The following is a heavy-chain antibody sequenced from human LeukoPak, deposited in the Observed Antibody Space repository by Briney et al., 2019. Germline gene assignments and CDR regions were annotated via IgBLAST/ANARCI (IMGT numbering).Heavy chain of an antibody. CDR3: ARAPFGSGHYIAFHF. CDR2: IYDRGIT. D-gene: IGHD3-22*01. Sequence: SETLSLTCIVSGGSISSDYWSWIRQPPGKGLELIGYIYDRGITSYNPSLKSRVAISVDTSKNQFSLNLSAVPAADTPVYHCARAPFGSGHYIAFHFWPQGPLVAVPS. V-gene: IGHV4-59*01. J-gene: IGHJ4*02. CDR1: GGSISSDY.